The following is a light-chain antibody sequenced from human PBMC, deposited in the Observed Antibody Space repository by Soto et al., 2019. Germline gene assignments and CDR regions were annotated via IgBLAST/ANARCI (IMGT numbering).Light chain of an antibody. V-gene: IGKV3-11*01. CDR1: QTVRNNY. Sequence: EFVLTPSPGTLSLSPGERATLSCRASQTVRNNYLAWYQQKPGQAPRLLIYDASNRATGIPARFSGSGSGTDFTLTISSLEPEDFAVYYCQQRSNWPPTCGQGTKGDIK. CDR3: QQRSNWPPT. J-gene: IGKJ1*01. CDR2: DAS.